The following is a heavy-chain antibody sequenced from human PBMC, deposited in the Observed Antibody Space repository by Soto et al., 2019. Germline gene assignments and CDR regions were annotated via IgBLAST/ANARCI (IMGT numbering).Heavy chain of an antibody. CDR2: VLPFLDIT. CDR1: GGTFSIYT. Sequence: QVQLVQSGSEVKKPGSSVRVSCKTSGGTFSIYTISWVRPAPGQGLEWMGRVLPFLDITSYSQRFQGRVTITADRSTTTAYMELSSLRSEDTAVYSCARDRDNSNWPNFDSWGQGTLVTVSS. CDR3: ARDRDNSNWPNFDS. V-gene: IGHV1-69*02. J-gene: IGHJ4*02. D-gene: IGHD6-13*01.